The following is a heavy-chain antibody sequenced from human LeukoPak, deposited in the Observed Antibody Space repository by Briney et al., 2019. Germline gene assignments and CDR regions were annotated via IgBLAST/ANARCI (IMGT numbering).Heavy chain of an antibody. CDR3: ARLYYDSSGSRDAFDI. D-gene: IGHD3-22*01. J-gene: IGHJ3*02. V-gene: IGHV2-70*04. CDR1: GFSLSTSGMR. CDR2: IDWHDDK. Sequence: SGPALVKPTQTFTLTCTFSGFSLSTSGMRVSCMHQPPGKALEWHARIDWHDDKFYSTSLKTRLTISKDTSKNQVVLTMTNMDPVDTATYYCARLYYDSSGSRDAFDIWGQGTMVTVSS.